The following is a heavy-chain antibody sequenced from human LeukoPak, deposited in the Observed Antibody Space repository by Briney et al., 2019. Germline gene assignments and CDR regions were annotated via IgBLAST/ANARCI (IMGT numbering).Heavy chain of an antibody. CDR1: GFTFRSYA. D-gene: IGHD2-15*01. CDR2: ISWDGTIK. J-gene: IGHJ4*02. V-gene: IGHV3-30-3*01. CDR3: AKDDTATHYYFDY. Sequence: GGSLRLSCAASGFTFRSYAIHWVRQAPGKGLEWVAFISWDGTIKYYADSVKGRFSISRDNSKNTLSLQMNSLRGEDTAVYYCAKDDTATHYYFDYWGQGTLVTVSS.